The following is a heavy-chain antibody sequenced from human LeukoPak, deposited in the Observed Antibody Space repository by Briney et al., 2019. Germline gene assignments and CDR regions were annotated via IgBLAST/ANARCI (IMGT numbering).Heavy chain of an antibody. CDR2: ISYDGSNK. V-gene: IGHV3-30*18. CDR3: AKDRTLAFDY. D-gene: IGHD1-1*01. J-gene: IGHJ4*02. CDR1: GFTFSDYY. Sequence: GPLRLSCAASGFTFSDYYMSWIRQAPGKGLEWVAVISYDGSNKYYADSVKGRFTISRDNSKNTLYLQMNSLRAEDTAVYYCAKDRTLAFDYWGQGTLVTVSS.